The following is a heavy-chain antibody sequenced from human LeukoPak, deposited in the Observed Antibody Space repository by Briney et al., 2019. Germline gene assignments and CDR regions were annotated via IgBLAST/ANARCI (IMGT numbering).Heavy chain of an antibody. CDR1: GDSINSSGYY. V-gene: IGHV4-39*07. CDR2: SSYTGST. Sequence: SETLSLTCTVSGDSINSSGYYWGWIRQPPGKGLEWIGSSSYTGSTYYNPSLKSRVTISIDTSKNQFSLKLTSVTAADTAVYYCAREASAITGTANYIDYWGQGTLVTVSS. D-gene: IGHD1-20*01. J-gene: IGHJ4*02. CDR3: AREASAITGTANYIDY.